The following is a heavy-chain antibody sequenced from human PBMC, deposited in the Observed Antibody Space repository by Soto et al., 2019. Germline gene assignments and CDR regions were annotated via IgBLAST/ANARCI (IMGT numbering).Heavy chain of an antibody. CDR1: GFTFTTSA. CDR2: IVVGSGKT. J-gene: IGHJ3*02. V-gene: IGHV1-58*01. D-gene: IGHD3-22*01. CDR3: AAFPGIVAFPDGFDI. Sequence: SVKVSFKASGFTFTTSAVQWVRQARGQRLEWIGWIVVGSGKTNYAQKFQERVTITRDMSTSTAYMELSSLRSDDTAVYYCAAFPGIVAFPDGFDIWGQGIMVTFSS.